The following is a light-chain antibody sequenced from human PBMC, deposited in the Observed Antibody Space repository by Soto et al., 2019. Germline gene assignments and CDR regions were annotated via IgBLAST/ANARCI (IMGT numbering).Light chain of an antibody. CDR1: QSISSW. J-gene: IGKJ1*01. CDR3: PHYTSHSSP. CDR2: DAS. V-gene: IGKV1-5*01. Sequence: THSASTVSASVGDRVTLTCLAGQSISSWLAWYQQKPGKAPKLLIYDASSLQSGVPSRFSGSGSGTEFTLSISILQPDDFAPDCSPHYTSHSSPFGQVAKADVK.